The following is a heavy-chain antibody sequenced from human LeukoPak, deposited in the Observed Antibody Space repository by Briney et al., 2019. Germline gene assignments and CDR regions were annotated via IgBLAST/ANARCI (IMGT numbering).Heavy chain of an antibody. CDR1: GFTFSSYG. Sequence: PGRSLRLSCAASGFTFSSYGMHWVRQAPGKGLEWVAVISYDGSNKYYADSVKGRFTISRDNSKNTLYLQMNSLRAEDTAVYYCAKDGGSESSGYYPNYWGQGTLVTVSS. CDR2: ISYDGSNK. J-gene: IGHJ4*02. CDR3: AKDGGSESSGYYPNY. V-gene: IGHV3-30*18. D-gene: IGHD3-22*01.